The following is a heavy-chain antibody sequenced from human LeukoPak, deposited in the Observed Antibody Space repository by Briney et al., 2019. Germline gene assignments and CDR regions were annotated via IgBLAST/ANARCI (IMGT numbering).Heavy chain of an antibody. D-gene: IGHD1-26*01. V-gene: IGHV4-4*09. J-gene: IGHJ4*02. CDR2: IYTSGST. CDR3: QRRRRGAALSFDY. CDR1: GGSISSYY. Sequence: PSETLSLTCTVSGGSISSYYWSWTRQPPGKELEWIGYIYTSGSTNYNPSLKSRVTISVDTSKNQFSLKLSSVTAADTAGYYWQRRRRGAALSFDYWGQGTLVTVSS.